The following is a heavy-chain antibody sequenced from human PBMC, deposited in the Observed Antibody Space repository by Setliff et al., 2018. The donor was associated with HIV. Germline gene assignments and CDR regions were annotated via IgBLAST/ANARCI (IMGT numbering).Heavy chain of an antibody. CDR2: IRSKRYGGTP. D-gene: IGHD2-21*02. CDR1: GFTFVDYS. Sequence: PGESLRLSCRGFGFTFVDYSMTWVRQAPGKGPEWVGFIRSKRYGGTPQYAASVKGRFTISRDDSKSIAYLQMNSLKTDDSAVYYCTREVVTTSLGNYYFMDVWGNGTTVTVSS. CDR3: TREVVTTSLGNYYFMDV. V-gene: IGHV3-49*04. J-gene: IGHJ6*03.